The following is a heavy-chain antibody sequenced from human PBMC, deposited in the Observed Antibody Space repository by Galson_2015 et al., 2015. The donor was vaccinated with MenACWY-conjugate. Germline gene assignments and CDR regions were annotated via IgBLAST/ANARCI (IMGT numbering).Heavy chain of an antibody. V-gene: IGHV3-15*01. J-gene: IGHJ6*02. CDR2: IKSKTDGGTT. CDR3: TTSMPDRTPLYQLLPHYYYYGMDV. Sequence: SLRLSCAASGFTFSNAWMSWVRQAPGKGLEWVGRIKSKTDGGTTDYAAPVKGRFTISRDDSKNTLYLQMNSLKTEDTAVYYCTTSMPDRTPLYQLLPHYYYYGMDVWGQGTTVTVSS. CDR1: GFTFSNAW. D-gene: IGHD2-2*01.